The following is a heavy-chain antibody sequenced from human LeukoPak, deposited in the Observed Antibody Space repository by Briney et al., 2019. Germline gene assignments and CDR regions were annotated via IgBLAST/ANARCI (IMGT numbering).Heavy chain of an antibody. Sequence: GGSLRLSCAASGFIFGRYSLTWVRQAPGKGPEWVANIRQDGSETNYVDSVRGRFTIARDNTKNLLYLQMTSLRGEDTAVYYCASRAGKPGNTPWCFDYWGQGALVTVSS. CDR3: ASRAGKPGNTPWCFDY. D-gene: IGHD1-7*01. CDR2: IRQDGSET. J-gene: IGHJ4*02. CDR1: GFIFGRYS. V-gene: IGHV3-7*01.